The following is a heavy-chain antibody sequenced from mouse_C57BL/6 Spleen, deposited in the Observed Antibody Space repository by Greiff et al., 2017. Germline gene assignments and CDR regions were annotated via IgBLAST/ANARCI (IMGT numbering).Heavy chain of an antibody. CDR2: IYPGSGNT. V-gene: IGHV1-76*01. CDR3: ERDLDSNYFDY. J-gene: IGHJ2*01. Sequence: QVQLKQSWAELVRPGASVKLSCKASGYTFPDYYINWVKQRPGQGLEWIARIYPGSGNTYYNEKFKGKATLTAEKSSSTAYMQLSSLTSEDSAVYFCERDLDSNYFDYWGEGTPLTVSS. CDR1: GYTFPDYY. D-gene: IGHD2-5*01.